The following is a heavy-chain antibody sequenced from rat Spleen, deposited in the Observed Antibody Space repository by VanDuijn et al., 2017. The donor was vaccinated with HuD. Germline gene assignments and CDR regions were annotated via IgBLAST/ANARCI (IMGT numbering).Heavy chain of an antibody. J-gene: IGHJ2*01. CDR2: IGTGGGNT. CDR3: TTETYFGYNYHHY. D-gene: IGHD1-9*01. CDR1: GFTFNNYY. Sequence: EVQLVETGGGLVQPGRSMKLSCAASGFTFNNYYMAWVRQAPTKGLEWVASIGTGGGNTYYRDSVKGRFTISRDNAKSTLYLQMDSLRSEDTATYYCTTETYFGYNYHHYWGQGVMVTVSS. V-gene: IGHV5-25*01.